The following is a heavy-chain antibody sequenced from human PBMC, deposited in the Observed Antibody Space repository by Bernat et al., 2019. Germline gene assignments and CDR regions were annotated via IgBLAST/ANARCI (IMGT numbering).Heavy chain of an antibody. CDR3: ASAGPQNAFDI. V-gene: IGHV3-48*03. CDR2: ISSSGSTI. Sequence: EVQLVESGGGLVQPGGSLRLSCAASGFTFSSYEMNWVRQAPGKGLEWVSYISSSGSTIYYADSVKGRFTISRDNAKNSLYLQMNSLRAEDTAVYYCASAGPQNAFDIWGQGTIVTVSS. J-gene: IGHJ3*02. CDR1: GFTFSSYE.